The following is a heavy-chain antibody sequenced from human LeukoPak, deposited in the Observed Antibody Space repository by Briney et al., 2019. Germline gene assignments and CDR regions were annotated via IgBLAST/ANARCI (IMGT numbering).Heavy chain of an antibody. D-gene: IGHD3-22*01. CDR1: GDSISSGDYY. Sequence: PSETLSLTCTVSGDSISSGDYYWRWIRQPAGKGLEWIGRISSSGSTNYNPSLKSRVTISVDTSKNQFSLKLSSVTAADMAVYFCARGPYSYDSSGAFDIWGQGTMVTVSS. V-gene: IGHV4-61*02. J-gene: IGHJ3*02. CDR2: ISSSGST. CDR3: ARGPYSYDSSGAFDI.